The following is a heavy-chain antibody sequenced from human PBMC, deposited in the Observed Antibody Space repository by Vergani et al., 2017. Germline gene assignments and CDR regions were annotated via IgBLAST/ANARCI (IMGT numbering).Heavy chain of an antibody. D-gene: IGHD3-22*01. CDR2: ISGSGGST. V-gene: IGHV3-23*01. CDR3: AKFLLGFYDSSGYDP. CDR1: GFTFSSYA. J-gene: IGHJ5*02. Sequence: EVQLLESGGGLVQPGGSLRLSCAASGFTFSSYAMSWVRQAPGKGLEWVSAISGSGGSTYYADSVKGRFTISRDNSKNTLYLQMNSLRAEATAVYYCAKFLLGFYDSSGYDPWGQGTLVTVSS.